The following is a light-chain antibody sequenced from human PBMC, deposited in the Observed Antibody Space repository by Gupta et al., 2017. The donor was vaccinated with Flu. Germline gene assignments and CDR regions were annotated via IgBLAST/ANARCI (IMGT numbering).Light chain of an antibody. J-gene: IGKJ1*01. CDR2: KAS. V-gene: IGKV1-5*03. CDR1: QSISSW. Sequence: DRVTITCRASQSISSWLAWYQQKPGKAPKLLIYKASTLESGVPSRFSGSGSGTEFTLTISSLQPDDLATYYCQEYDSYSPKAFGQGTKVEI. CDR3: QEYDSYSPKA.